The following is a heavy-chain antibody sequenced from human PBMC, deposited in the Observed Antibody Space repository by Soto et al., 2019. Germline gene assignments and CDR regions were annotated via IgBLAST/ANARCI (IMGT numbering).Heavy chain of an antibody. CDR3: AREGSYSAYNFAHGIQLWSFDF. J-gene: IGHJ4*02. V-gene: IGHV4-4*07. CDR1: GGSINTFY. CDR2: IFSSGST. Sequence: WETLCLTCTVSGGSINTFYWSWVRQPAGKGLEWIGRIFSSGSTSFNPSLESRVAMSVDTSKNHFSLNLSSVTAADMAVYYCAREGSYSAYNFAHGIQLWSFDFWGQGALVTVSS. D-gene: IGHD5-12*01.